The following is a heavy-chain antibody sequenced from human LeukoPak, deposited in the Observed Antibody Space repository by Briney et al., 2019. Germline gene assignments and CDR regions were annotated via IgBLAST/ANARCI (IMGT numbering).Heavy chain of an antibody. V-gene: IGHV3-53*01. CDR1: GFTVSSNY. CDR2: IYSGGST. D-gene: IGHD3-10*01. J-gene: IGHJ6*02. Sequence: PGGSLRLSCAASGFTVSSNYMSWVRQAPGKGLEWVSVIYSGGSTYYADSVKGRFTISRDNAKNSLYLQMNSLRAEDTAVYYCAREDGSGYYGMDVWGQGTTVTVSS. CDR3: AREDGSGYYGMDV.